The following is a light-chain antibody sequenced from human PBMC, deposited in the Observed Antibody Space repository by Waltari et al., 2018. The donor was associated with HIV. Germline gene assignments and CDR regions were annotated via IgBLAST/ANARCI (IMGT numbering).Light chain of an antibody. Sequence: DIQMTQSPSSLSASVGDKVTITCRASQTIIAYLNWYQQETSKPLKLLISGASTLQSGVSSRFSGSGSGTDFTLTIANLQPEDFVTYFCQQSYSTPWTFGQGTKLNI. V-gene: IGKV1-39*01. CDR3: QQSYSTPWT. CDR1: QTIIAY. J-gene: IGKJ2*02. CDR2: GAS.